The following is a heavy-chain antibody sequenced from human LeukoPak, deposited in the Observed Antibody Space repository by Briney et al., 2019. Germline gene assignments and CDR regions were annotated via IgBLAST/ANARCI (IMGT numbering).Heavy chain of an antibody. Sequence: ASVKVSCKVSGYTLTELSMHWVRQAPGKGLEWMGGFDPEDGETIYAQKFQGRVTMTTDTSTSTAYMELRSLRSDDTAVYYCARVHSGSPFDYWGQGTLVTVSS. CDR2: FDPEDGET. V-gene: IGHV1-24*01. J-gene: IGHJ4*02. D-gene: IGHD1-26*01. CDR1: GYTLTELS. CDR3: ARVHSGSPFDY.